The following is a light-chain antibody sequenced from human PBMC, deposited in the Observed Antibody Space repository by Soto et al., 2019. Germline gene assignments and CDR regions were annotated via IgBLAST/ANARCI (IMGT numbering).Light chain of an antibody. CDR2: GAS. J-gene: IGKJ2*01. Sequence: EIVMPQSPATLSVSPGERATLSCRASQSVSSNLAWYQQKPGQAPRLLIYGASARATGIPARFSGSGSGTEFTLTISSLQSEDFAVYYCQQYPGYTFGQGTKLEIK. CDR3: QQYPGYT. CDR1: QSVSSN. V-gene: IGKV3-15*01.